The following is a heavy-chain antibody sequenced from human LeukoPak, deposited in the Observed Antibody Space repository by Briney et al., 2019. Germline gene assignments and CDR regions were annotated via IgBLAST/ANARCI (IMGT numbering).Heavy chain of an antibody. J-gene: IGHJ6*04. CDR2: INQYGSEK. V-gene: IGHV3-7*01. CDR1: GFTFSSYW. D-gene: IGHD3-10*02. Sequence: GGSLRLSCAASGFTFSSYWMSWVRQAPGKGLEWVANINQYGSEKYYVDSVKGRFTISRDNAKNSLYLQMNSLRAEDTAVYYCAELGITMIGGVWGKGTTVTISS. CDR3: AELGITMIGGV.